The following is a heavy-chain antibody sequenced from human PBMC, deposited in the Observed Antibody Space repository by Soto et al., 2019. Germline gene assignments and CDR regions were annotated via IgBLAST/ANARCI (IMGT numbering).Heavy chain of an antibody. J-gene: IGHJ5*02. Sequence: PSETLSLTCTVSGGSVSSGSYYWSWIRKPPGKGLEWIGYIYYSGSTNYNPSLKSRVTISVDTSKDQFSLKLSSVTAADTAVYYCARGRIIVVVRGRGWFDPWGQGTLVTVSS. D-gene: IGHD3-22*01. CDR1: GGSVSSGSYY. CDR2: IYYSGST. V-gene: IGHV4-61*01. CDR3: ARGRIIVVVRGRGWFDP.